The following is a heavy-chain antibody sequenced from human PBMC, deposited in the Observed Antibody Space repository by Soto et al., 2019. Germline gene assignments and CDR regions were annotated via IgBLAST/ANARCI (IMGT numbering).Heavy chain of an antibody. CDR1: GFTFSSYG. CDR2: ISYDGSNK. CDR3: AKDRPVGIFGVVPYYFDY. J-gene: IGHJ4*02. Sequence: QVQLVESGGGVVQPGRSLRLSCAASGFTFSSYGMHWVRQAPGKGLEWVAVISYDGSNKYYADSVKGRFTISRDNSKNTRYLQMNSLRAEDTAVYYCAKDRPVGIFGVVPYYFDYWGQGTLVTVSS. V-gene: IGHV3-30*18. D-gene: IGHD3-3*01.